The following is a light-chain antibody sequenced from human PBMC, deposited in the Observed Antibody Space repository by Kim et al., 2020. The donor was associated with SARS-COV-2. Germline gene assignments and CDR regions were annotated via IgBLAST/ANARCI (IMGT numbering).Light chain of an antibody. V-gene: IGKV3D-15*01. J-gene: IGKJ1*01. CDR2: AAS. Sequence: ETVMTQSPGTLSVFPGESATLYCRASQSVSTYLAWYQQKPGQPPRLLIYAASTRATGIPARFSGSGSGTDFTLTISSLQSEDFAVYYCQNYNNFPPCTFGQGTKVDIK. CDR3: QNYNNFPPCT. CDR1: QSVSTY.